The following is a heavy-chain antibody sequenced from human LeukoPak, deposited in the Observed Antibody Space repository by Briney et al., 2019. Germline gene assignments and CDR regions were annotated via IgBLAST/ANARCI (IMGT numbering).Heavy chain of an antibody. CDR1: RITFRNAW. D-gene: IGHD1-1*01. CDR2: IRSKTEGETK. Sequence: GESLRLSCAVSRITFRNAWMSWVRQAPGKGLEWVARIRSKTEGETKEYAASVKGRFTISRDDSRSRLYLQMNSLKTEDTAVYYCATGVVTGTSRWGQGTLVTVSS. V-gene: IGHV3-15*01. CDR3: ATGVVTGTSR. J-gene: IGHJ4*02.